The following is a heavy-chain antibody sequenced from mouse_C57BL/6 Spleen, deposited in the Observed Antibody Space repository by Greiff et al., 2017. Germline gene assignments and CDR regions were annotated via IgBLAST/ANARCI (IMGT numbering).Heavy chain of an antibody. CDR3: ARSNDYDAGDY. J-gene: IGHJ2*01. V-gene: IGHV14-2*01. D-gene: IGHD2-4*01. Sequence: EVKLQESGAELVKPGASVKLSCTASGFNIKDYYMTWVKQRTEQGLEWIGRIDPADGETKSDPKFQGKAPITAETSSNTAYLQLSSLTSEDTAVYYCARSNDYDAGDYWGQGTTLTVAA. CDR2: IDPADGET. CDR1: GFNIKDYY.